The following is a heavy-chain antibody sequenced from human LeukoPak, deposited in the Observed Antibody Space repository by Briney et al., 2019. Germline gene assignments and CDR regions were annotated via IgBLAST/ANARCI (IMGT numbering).Heavy chain of an antibody. Sequence: PGGSLRLSCAASGFTFDDYGMGWVRQAPGKGLEWVSGINWNGGSTGYADSVKGRFTISRDNAKNSLYLQMNSLRAEDTALYYCARINSGSYYGPIDYWGQGTLVTVSS. V-gene: IGHV3-20*04. CDR2: INWNGGST. CDR3: ARINSGSYYGPIDY. D-gene: IGHD1-26*01. CDR1: GFTFDDYG. J-gene: IGHJ4*02.